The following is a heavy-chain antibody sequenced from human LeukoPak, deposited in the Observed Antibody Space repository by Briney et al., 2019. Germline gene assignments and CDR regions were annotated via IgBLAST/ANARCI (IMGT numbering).Heavy chain of an antibody. Sequence: GESLKISCKGSGYRFTSYWISWVRQMPGKGPEWMGRIDPSDSYTKYSPSFQGHVTISADKSISTAYLQWSSLKASDTAMYYCARHGYSSSEYFQHWGRGTLVTVSS. V-gene: IGHV5-10-1*01. D-gene: IGHD6-13*01. CDR2: IDPSDSYT. J-gene: IGHJ1*01. CDR3: ARHGYSSSEYFQH. CDR1: GYRFTSYW.